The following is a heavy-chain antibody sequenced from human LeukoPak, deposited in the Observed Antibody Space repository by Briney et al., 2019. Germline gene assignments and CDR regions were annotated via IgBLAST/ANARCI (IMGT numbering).Heavy chain of an antibody. CDR2: INHSGST. D-gene: IGHD1-26*01. V-gene: IGHV4-34*01. Sequence: SSETLSLTCAVYGGSFSGYYWSWIRQPPGKGLEWIGEINHSGSTNYNPSLKSRVTISVDTSKNQFSRKLSSVTAADTAVYYCASGYRFWGQGTLVTVSS. CDR1: GGSFSGYY. J-gene: IGHJ4*02. CDR3: ASGYRF.